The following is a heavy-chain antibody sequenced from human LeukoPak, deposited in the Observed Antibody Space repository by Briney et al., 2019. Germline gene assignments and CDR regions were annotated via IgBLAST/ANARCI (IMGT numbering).Heavy chain of an antibody. CDR3: ARRHSGSYYGKHWFDP. Sequence: SETLSLTCSISSGSISSYSWTWIRQPPGKGLEWIGFIDYSGSTDYNPSLKSRVTISIDTSKNQFSLHLSSVTAADTAVYYCARRHSGSYYGKHWFDPWGQGTLITVSS. CDR2: IDYSGST. D-gene: IGHD1-26*01. J-gene: IGHJ5*02. V-gene: IGHV4-59*08. CDR1: SGSISSYS.